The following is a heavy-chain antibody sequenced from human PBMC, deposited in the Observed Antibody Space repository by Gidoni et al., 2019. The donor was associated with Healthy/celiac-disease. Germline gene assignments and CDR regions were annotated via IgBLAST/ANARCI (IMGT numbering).Heavy chain of an antibody. CDR2: ISSSSSYI. D-gene: IGHD3-10*01. V-gene: IGHV3-21*01. Sequence: EVQLVESGGGLVKPGGSLRLSCAASGFTFSSYSMNWVRQAPGKGLEWVSSISSSSSYIYYADSVKGRFTISRDNAKNSLYLQMNSLRAEDTAVYYCARDSGPYVYYYYYGMDVWGQGTTVTVSS. CDR1: GFTFSSYS. CDR3: ARDSGPYVYYYYYGMDV. J-gene: IGHJ6*02.